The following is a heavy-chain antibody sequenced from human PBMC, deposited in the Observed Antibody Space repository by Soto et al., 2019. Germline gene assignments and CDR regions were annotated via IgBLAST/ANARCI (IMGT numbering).Heavy chain of an antibody. J-gene: IGHJ5*02. CDR3: ARATQLVPRTGWFDP. V-gene: IGHV3-11*06. Sequence: QVQLVESGGGLVKPGGSLRLSCAASGFTFSDYYMSWIRQAPGKGLEWVSYISSSSSYTNYADSVKGRFTISRDNAKNSLYLQMNSLRAEDTAVYYCARATQLVPRTGWFDPWGQGTLVTVSS. CDR1: GFTFSDYY. D-gene: IGHD6-6*01. CDR2: ISSSSSYT.